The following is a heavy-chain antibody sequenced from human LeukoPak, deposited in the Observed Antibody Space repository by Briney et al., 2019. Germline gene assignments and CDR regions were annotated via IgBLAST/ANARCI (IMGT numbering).Heavy chain of an antibody. CDR1: GFTFSGYA. D-gene: IGHD3-10*01. V-gene: IGHV3-73*01. J-gene: IGHJ4*02. CDR3: TGNYYSSGSYADFDY. Sequence: GGSLRLSCAASGFTFSGYALHWVRQASGKGLEWVGRIRSTANGYATAYAASVKGRFTISRDDSKNTAYLQMDSLKTEDTAVYYCTGNYYSSGSYADFDYWGQGTLVTVSS. CDR2: IRSTANGYAT.